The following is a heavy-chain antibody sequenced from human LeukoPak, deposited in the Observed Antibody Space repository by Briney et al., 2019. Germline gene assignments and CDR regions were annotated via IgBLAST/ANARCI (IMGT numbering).Heavy chain of an antibody. CDR2: INHSGST. CDR3: ARSNIAARVFRR. D-gene: IGHD6-6*01. CDR1: GGSFSGYY. V-gene: IGHV4-34*01. J-gene: IGHJ1*01. Sequence: PSETLSLTCAVYGGSFSGYYWSWIRQPPGKGLEWVGEINHSGSTNYYPSLKSRVTISVDTSKNQFSLKLSSVTAADTAVYYCARSNIAARVFRRWGQGTLVTVSS.